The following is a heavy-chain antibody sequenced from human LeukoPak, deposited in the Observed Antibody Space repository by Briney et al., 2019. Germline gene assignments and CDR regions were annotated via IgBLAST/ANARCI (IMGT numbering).Heavy chain of an antibody. V-gene: IGHV3-7*01. CDR1: GFTFSSYW. CDR2: IKQDGSEK. Sequence: HPGGSLRLSCAASGFTFSSYWMSWVRQAPGKGLEWVANIKQDGSEKYYVDSVKGRFTISRDNAKNSLYLQMNSLRAEDTAVYYCASEGWGSSGLLDFDYWGQGTLVTVSS. D-gene: IGHD6-6*01. J-gene: IGHJ4*02. CDR3: ASEGWGSSGLLDFDY.